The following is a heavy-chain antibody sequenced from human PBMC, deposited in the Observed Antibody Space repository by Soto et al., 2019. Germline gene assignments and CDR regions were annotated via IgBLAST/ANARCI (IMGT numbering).Heavy chain of an antibody. V-gene: IGHV1-18*01. CDR3: ATVGGYCSGGSCPWPFDY. Sequence: ASVKVSCKASVYTFTSYGISWVRQAPGQGLEWMGWISAYNGNTNYAQKLQGRVTMTTDTSTSTAYMELRSLRSDDTAVYYCATVGGYCSGGSCPWPFDYWGQGTLVTVSS. D-gene: IGHD2-15*01. J-gene: IGHJ4*02. CDR2: ISAYNGNT. CDR1: VYTFTSYG.